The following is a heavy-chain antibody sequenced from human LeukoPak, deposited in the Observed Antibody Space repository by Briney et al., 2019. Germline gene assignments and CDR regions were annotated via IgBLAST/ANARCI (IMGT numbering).Heavy chain of an antibody. CDR3: ARKRGYSGSHHAFDI. J-gene: IGHJ3*02. D-gene: IGHD1-26*01. CDR2: INHSGST. CDR1: GGSFSGYY. V-gene: IGHV4-34*01. Sequence: SETLSLTCAVYGGSFSGYYWNWIRQPPGKGLEWIGEINHSGSTNYNPSLKSRVTISVDTSKNQFSLKLSSVTAADTAVYYCARKRGYSGSHHAFDIWGQGTMVTVSS.